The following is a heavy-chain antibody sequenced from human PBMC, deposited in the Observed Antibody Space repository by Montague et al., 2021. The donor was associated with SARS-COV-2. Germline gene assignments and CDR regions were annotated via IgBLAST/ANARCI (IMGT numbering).Heavy chain of an antibody. Sequence: SETLSLTCSVSSGSIISSGYYWGWIRQPPGKELEWIGNIYYSGTTYHNPSLQSRVTISVDTSKNHLSLRLSSVTAADTAVYFCARGMIRGVTTPFDYWGQGSQVTVSS. CDR2: IYYSGTT. CDR3: ARGMIRGVTTPFDY. J-gene: IGHJ4*02. V-gene: IGHV4-39*02. CDR1: SGSIISSGYY. D-gene: IGHD3-10*01.